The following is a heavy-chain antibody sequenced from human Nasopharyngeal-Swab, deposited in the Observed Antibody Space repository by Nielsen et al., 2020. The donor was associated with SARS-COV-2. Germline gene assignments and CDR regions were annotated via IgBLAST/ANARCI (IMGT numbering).Heavy chain of an antibody. CDR2: ISSRGSTI. Sequence: GGSLRLSCVASGFTLSDYYMNWLRQAPGKGLEWVSYISSRGSTIHYADSVKGRFTISRDNAKNSLYLQMNSLGAEDTAVYYCARAGGFGVVTHDVFDIWGQGTMVTVSS. J-gene: IGHJ3*02. V-gene: IGHV3-11*01. CDR1: GFTLSDYY. D-gene: IGHD3-3*01. CDR3: ARAGGFGVVTHDVFDI.